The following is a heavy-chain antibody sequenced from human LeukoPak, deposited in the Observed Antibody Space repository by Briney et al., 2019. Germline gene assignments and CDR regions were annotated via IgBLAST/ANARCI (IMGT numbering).Heavy chain of an antibody. V-gene: IGHV4-34*01. Sequence: SDTLSLTCAVSGGSFSGYYWSWIRQPPGKGLEWMGEINHSGSTNYNPSLKSRVTISVDTSKNQFSLKLSSVTAADTAVYYCARGIVVVPAARRWFDPWGQGTLVTVSS. D-gene: IGHD2-2*01. CDR2: INHSGST. CDR1: GGSFSGYY. J-gene: IGHJ5*02. CDR3: ARGIVVVPAARRWFDP.